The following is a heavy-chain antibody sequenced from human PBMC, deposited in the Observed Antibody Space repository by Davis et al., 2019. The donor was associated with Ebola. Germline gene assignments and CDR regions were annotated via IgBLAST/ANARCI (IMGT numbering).Heavy chain of an antibody. CDR1: GYIFTDYW. V-gene: IGHV5-51*01. CDR2: VYAGDSDT. CDR3: ARFVGYCRASTCFRGFAY. D-gene: IGHD2-15*01. J-gene: IGHJ4*02. Sequence: PGGSLRLSCEGSGYIFTDYWIGWVRQTPGQDLEWMGIVYAGDSDTRYGPSFQGRVTISVDKSINTAYVEWTSLQASDSGTYFCARFVGYCRASTCFRGFAYWGQGTQVTVSS.